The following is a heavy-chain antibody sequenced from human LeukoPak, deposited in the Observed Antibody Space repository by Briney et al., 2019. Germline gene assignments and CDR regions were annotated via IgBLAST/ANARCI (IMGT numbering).Heavy chain of an antibody. CDR3: AFEIGRSQGAFDI. CDR2: IWNDGSDE. D-gene: IGHD1-26*01. V-gene: IGHV3-33*01. Sequence: PGRSLRLSSAASGFIFSRYAMHWVRQTPGKGLEWVAAIWNDGSDENYADSVKGRFTISSDNSKNTLYLQMNSLRAEDTAVYYCAFEIGRSQGAFDIWGQGTMITVSS. CDR1: GFIFSRYA. J-gene: IGHJ3*02.